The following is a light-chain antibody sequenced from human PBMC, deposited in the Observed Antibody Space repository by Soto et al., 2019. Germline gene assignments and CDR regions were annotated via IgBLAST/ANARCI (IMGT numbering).Light chain of an antibody. V-gene: IGLV1-51*02. J-gene: IGLJ1*01. CDR2: ENN. CDR3: GTWDSSLSARV. CDR1: SSNIGNQY. Sequence: QSVLTQPPSVSAAPGQKVTFSCSGSSSNIGNQYVSWYQQLPGTAPKLLIYENNKRPSGIPDRFSGSKSGTSATLGITGLQTGDEADYYCGTWDSSLSARVFGTGTKVTVL.